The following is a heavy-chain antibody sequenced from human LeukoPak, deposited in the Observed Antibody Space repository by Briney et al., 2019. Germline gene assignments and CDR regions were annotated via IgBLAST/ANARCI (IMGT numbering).Heavy chain of an antibody. Sequence: ASVKVSCKASGYTLTGLSMHWVRQAPGKGLEWKGGFDPEDGETIYAQKFQGRVTMTEDTSTDTAYMELSSLRSEDTAVYYCARRDGYNYDYWGQGTLVTVSS. CDR1: GYTLTGLS. CDR3: ARRDGYNYDY. D-gene: IGHD5-24*01. J-gene: IGHJ4*02. CDR2: FDPEDGET. V-gene: IGHV1-24*01.